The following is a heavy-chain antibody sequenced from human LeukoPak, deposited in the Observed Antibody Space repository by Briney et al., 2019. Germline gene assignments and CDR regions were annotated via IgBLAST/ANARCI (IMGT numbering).Heavy chain of an antibody. Sequence: PSETLSLTCAVYGGSFSGYYWSWIRQPPGKGLEWIGEINHSGSTNYNPSLKSRVTISVDTSKNQFSLKLSSVTAADTAVYYCARSGVYSSSLDYWGQGTLVTVSS. CDR3: ARSGVYSSSLDY. V-gene: IGHV4-34*01. CDR1: GGSFSGYY. CDR2: INHSGST. D-gene: IGHD6-6*01. J-gene: IGHJ4*02.